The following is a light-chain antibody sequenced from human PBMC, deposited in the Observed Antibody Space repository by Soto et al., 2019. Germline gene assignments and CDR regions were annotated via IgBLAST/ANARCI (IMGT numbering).Light chain of an antibody. CDR1: SSDVGGYNY. CDR2: EVS. CDR3: SSYTSSTLYV. J-gene: IGLJ1*01. V-gene: IGLV2-14*01. Sequence: QSAQTQPASVSWSPGHSITISCTGTSSDVGGYNYVSWYQQHSGKAPKLMIYEVSNRPSGVSNRFSGSKSGNTASLTISGLQAEEEADYYCSSYTSSTLYVFGTGTKVTVL.